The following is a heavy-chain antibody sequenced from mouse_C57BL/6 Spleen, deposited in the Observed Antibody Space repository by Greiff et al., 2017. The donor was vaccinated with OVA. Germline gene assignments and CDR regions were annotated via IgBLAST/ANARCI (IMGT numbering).Heavy chain of an antibody. Sequence: VHLPPPGAVLVRPGSSVQLSFQSSGFSFPIYWLSLLMPRPGHGLDWIGNIYPSDSVTHYNQKFKDKATLTVDKSSSTAYMQLSSLTSEDSAVYYCARWGYGNYFYYFDYWGQGTTLTVSS. CDR2: IYPSDSVT. CDR3: ARWGYGNYFYYFDY. J-gene: IGHJ2*01. V-gene: IGHV1-61*01. CDR1: GFSFPIYW. D-gene: IGHD2-1*01.